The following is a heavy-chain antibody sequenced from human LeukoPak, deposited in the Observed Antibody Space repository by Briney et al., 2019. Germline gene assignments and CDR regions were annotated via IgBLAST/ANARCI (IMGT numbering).Heavy chain of an antibody. D-gene: IGHD3-22*01. CDR2: ISWNSGSI. CDR1: GFTFSSYA. J-gene: IGHJ4*02. Sequence: GGSLRLSCAASGFTFSSYAMSWVRQAPGKGLEWVSGISWNSGSIGYADSVKGRFTISRDNAKNSLYLQMNSLRAEDTALYYCAKGVYYDSSGYVDYWGQGTLVTVSS. V-gene: IGHV3-9*01. CDR3: AKGVYYDSSGYVDY.